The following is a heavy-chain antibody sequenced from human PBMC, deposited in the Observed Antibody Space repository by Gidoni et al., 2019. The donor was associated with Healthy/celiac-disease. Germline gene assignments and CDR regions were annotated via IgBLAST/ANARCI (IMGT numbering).Heavy chain of an antibody. CDR1: GFSLSTSGVG. Sequence: QITLKESGPTLVKPTQTLTLTCTFSGFSLSTSGVGVGWIRQPPGKALEWLALIYWNDDKRYSPSLKSRLTITKDTSKNQVVLTMTNMDPVDTATYYCAHSGNYYGSGRNWFDPWGQGTLVTVSS. D-gene: IGHD3-10*01. J-gene: IGHJ5*02. CDR3: AHSGNYYGSGRNWFDP. V-gene: IGHV2-5*01. CDR2: IYWNDDK.